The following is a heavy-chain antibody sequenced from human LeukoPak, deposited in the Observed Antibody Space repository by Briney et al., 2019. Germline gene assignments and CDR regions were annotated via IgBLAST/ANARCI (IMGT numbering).Heavy chain of an antibody. V-gene: IGHV5-51*01. D-gene: IGHD3-3*01. CDR1: GYSFTSYW. J-gene: IGHJ4*02. CDR2: IYPGDSDT. Sequence: GESLKISCKGSGYSFTSYWLGWVGQWPGKGLEWRGIIYPGDSDTRYSPSFQGQVTISADKSISTAYLQWSSLKASDTAMYYCATYGVWSGYSSLLYWGQGTLVTVSS. CDR3: ATYGVWSGYSSLLY.